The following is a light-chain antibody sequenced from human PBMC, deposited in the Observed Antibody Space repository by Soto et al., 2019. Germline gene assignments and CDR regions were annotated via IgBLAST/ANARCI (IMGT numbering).Light chain of an antibody. CDR2: GAS. CDR1: QTVYNGF. Sequence: ENVLTQSPGTLSLSPGERATLSCRASQTVYNGFLAWYQQKPGPAPRLLIYGASSRATGIPDRFSGSGSGTDFTLTISRLEPEDFAVYYCQQYGSSGTFGQGTKVDIK. V-gene: IGKV3-20*01. J-gene: IGKJ1*01. CDR3: QQYGSSGT.